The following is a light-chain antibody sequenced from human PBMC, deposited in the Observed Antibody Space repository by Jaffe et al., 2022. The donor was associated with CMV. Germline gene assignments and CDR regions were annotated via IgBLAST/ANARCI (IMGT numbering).Light chain of an antibody. CDR3: GTWDSSLTAAV. V-gene: IGLV1-51*02. CDR1: SSNIGHNY. J-gene: IGLJ2*01. CDR2: ENN. Sequence: QSVLTQPPSVSAAPGQKVTISCSGSSSNIGHNYVSWYQQFPGTAPKLLIYENNKRPSGIPDRFSGSRSGTSATLGITGLQTGDEADYYCGTWDSSLTAAVFGGGTKLTVL.